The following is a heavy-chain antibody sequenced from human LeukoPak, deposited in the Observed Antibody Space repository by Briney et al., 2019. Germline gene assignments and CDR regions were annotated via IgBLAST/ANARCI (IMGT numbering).Heavy chain of an antibody. J-gene: IGHJ6*02. V-gene: IGHV3-33*01. CDR2: IWYDGSNK. Sequence: GGSLRLSCAASGFTFSSYGMHWVRQAPGKGPEWVAVIWYDGSNKYYADSVKGRFTISRDNSKNTLYLQMNSLRAEDTAVYYCARDLLEVVVVPAAIIRPTPTDFGMDVWGQGTTVTVSS. D-gene: IGHD2-2*01. CDR1: GFTFSSYG. CDR3: ARDLLEVVVVPAAIIRPTPTDFGMDV.